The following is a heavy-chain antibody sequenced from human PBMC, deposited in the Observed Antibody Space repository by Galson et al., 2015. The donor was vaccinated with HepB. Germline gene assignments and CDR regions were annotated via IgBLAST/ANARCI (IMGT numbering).Heavy chain of an antibody. CDR1: GYTLTEFS. Sequence: SVKVSCKVSGYTLTEFSMHWVRQAPGGRLEWLGGFDPENSEAIYAQKFRGRVTMTEDASTDTAYMQLSRLRSEDTAIYYCATSNYDFNSGLCDYWGQGTLVPVS. CDR3: ATSNYDFNSGLCDY. J-gene: IGHJ4*02. V-gene: IGHV1-24*01. CDR2: FDPENSEA. D-gene: IGHD3-3*01.